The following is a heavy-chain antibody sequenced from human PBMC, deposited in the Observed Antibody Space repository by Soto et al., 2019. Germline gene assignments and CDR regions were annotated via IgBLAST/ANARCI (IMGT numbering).Heavy chain of an antibody. J-gene: IGHJ6*02. CDR3: AERELAYGLDV. CDR2: IVPIFGTA. Sequence: QVQLVQSGAEVKKPGSSVKVSCKASVGTFSRHAISWVRQAPGQGLEWMGGIVPIFGTANYAQKFQGRVTITANESTSTAYMELSSLRSEDTAVYYCAERELAYGLDVWGQGTTVTVSS. CDR1: VGTFSRHA. V-gene: IGHV1-69*01.